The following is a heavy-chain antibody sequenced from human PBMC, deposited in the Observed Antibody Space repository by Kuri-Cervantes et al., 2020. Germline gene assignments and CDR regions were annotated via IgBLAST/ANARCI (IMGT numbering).Heavy chain of an antibody. Sequence: SGPTLVKPTQTLTLTCTFSGFSLSTSGMRVSWIRQPPGKALEWLALVYWDGDERYSPSLRSRLTITRTPFRNQVVLKIANIDPVDTATYYCAHLAVKPEYDFWSGYYFDYWGPGTLVTVSS. J-gene: IGHJ4*02. CDR2: VYWDGDE. V-gene: IGHV2-5*08. D-gene: IGHD3-3*01. CDR1: GFSLSTSGMR. CDR3: AHLAVKPEYDFWSGYYFDY.